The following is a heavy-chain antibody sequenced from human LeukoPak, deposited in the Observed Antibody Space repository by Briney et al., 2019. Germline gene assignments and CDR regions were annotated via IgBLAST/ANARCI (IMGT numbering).Heavy chain of an antibody. Sequence: SETLSLTCTVSGVSVSSGSFHWGWIRQPPGKGLEWIGYIIYSGSPTYNPSLKSRVTISVDTSKNQFSLKLTSVTAADTAVYFCARVLVAHYGSGSYLEYAFDIWGQGTMVTVSS. V-gene: IGHV4-61*01. CDR3: ARVLVAHYGSGSYLEYAFDI. CDR1: GVSVSSGSFH. D-gene: IGHD3-10*01. CDR2: IIYSGSP. J-gene: IGHJ3*02.